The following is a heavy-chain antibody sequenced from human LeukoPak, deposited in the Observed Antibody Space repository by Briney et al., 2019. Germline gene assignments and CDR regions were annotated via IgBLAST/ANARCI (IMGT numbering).Heavy chain of an antibody. J-gene: IGHJ4*02. CDR1: GGTFSSYA. V-gene: IGHV1-69*05. CDR2: IIPIFGTA. D-gene: IGHD2-2*01. Sequence: ASVKVSCKASGGTFSSYAISWVRQAPGQGLEWMGGIIPIFGTASYAQKFQGRVTITTDESTSTAYMELSSLRSEDTAVYYCARDGTYCSSTSCHRGFDYWGQGTLVTVSS. CDR3: ARDGTYCSSTSCHRGFDY.